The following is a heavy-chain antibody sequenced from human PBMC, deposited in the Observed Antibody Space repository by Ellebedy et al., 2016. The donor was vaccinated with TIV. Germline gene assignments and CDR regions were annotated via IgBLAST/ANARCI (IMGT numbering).Heavy chain of an antibody. CDR2: IYHSGST. CDR3: ARTRYLGIAAGMNWLDP. V-gene: IGHV4-4*02. D-gene: IGHD6-13*01. Sequence: SETLSLXXAVSGGSISSSNWWRWVRQPPGKGLEWIGEIYHSGSTNYNPSLKSRVTISVDKSKNQFSLKLSSVTAADTAVYYCARTRYLGIAAGMNWLDPWGQGTLVTVSS. J-gene: IGHJ5*02. CDR1: GGSISSSNW.